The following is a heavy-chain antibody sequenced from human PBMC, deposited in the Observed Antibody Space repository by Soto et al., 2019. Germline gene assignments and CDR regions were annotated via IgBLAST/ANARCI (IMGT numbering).Heavy chain of an antibody. J-gene: IGHJ4*02. CDR2: ISYSGST. V-gene: IGHV4-39*01. D-gene: IGHD3-22*01. Sequence: SETLSLTCTVSGGSISSSTYYWGWIRQPPGKGLEWIGCISYSGSTNYNPSLKSRVTISVDTSKNQFSLKLSSVTAADTAVYYCARHRNHYDSPPFDYWGQGTLVTVSS. CDR1: GGSISSSTYY. CDR3: ARHRNHYDSPPFDY.